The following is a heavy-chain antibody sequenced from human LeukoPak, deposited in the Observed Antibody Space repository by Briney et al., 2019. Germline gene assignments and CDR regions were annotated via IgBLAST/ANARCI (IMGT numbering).Heavy chain of an antibody. CDR3: ARAPLGYCTNGVCYYYNMDV. J-gene: IGHJ6*03. CDR1: GYTFTSYG. CDR2: ISAYNGNT. Sequence: ASVKVSCKASGYTFTSYGISWVRQAPGQGLEWMGWISAYNGNTNYAQKLQGRVTMTTDTSTSTAYMELRSLRSDDTAVYYCARAPLGYCTNGVCYYYNMDVWGKGTTVTVSS. V-gene: IGHV1-18*01. D-gene: IGHD2-8*01.